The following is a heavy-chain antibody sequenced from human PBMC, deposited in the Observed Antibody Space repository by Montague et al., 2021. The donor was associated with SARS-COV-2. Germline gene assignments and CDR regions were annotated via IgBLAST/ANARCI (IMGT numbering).Heavy chain of an antibody. Sequence: SLRLSCAASGFTFSSYAMHWVRQAPGKGLEWVAVLSYDGSNKYYVDSVKGRFIISRDNSKNTLSLQMNSLRAEDTAVYYCARDPLLTIFGSYYYYYMDVWGKGTTVTVSS. CDR1: GFTFSSYA. CDR2: LSYDGSNK. CDR3: ARDPLLTIFGSYYYYYMDV. D-gene: IGHD3-3*01. J-gene: IGHJ6*03. V-gene: IGHV3-30*04.